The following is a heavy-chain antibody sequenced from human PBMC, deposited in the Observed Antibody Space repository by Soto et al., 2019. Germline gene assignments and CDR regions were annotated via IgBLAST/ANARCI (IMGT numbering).Heavy chain of an antibody. D-gene: IGHD3-22*01. CDR2: VTGGGGDT. V-gene: IGHV3-23*01. Sequence: EAHLLESGGGLVQPGGSLRLSCAASGFTFSNYARSWVRQAPGKGLEWFSAVTGGGGDTYYADSVKGRFTISRDNSDNTLYLQMNSLRAEDTAVYYCAKGSDGSRPYYFDHWGQGTLVTVSS. J-gene: IGHJ4*02. CDR1: GFTFSNYA. CDR3: AKGSDGSRPYYFDH.